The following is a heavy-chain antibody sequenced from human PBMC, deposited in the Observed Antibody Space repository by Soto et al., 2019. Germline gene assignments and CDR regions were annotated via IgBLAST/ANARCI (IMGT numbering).Heavy chain of an antibody. Sequence: QVQLVQSGVEVREPGGSVKVSCKAVRYIFTNYGVSWVRQAPGQGLEWMGWITTYNGNTEYAQKFQGRVTMTTDASTSTAYMELGSLRSDDTAIYYCARALTGYGMDVWGQGTTVTVSS. CDR2: ITTYNGNT. CDR3: ARALTGYGMDV. CDR1: RYIFTNYG. J-gene: IGHJ6*02. V-gene: IGHV1-18*01.